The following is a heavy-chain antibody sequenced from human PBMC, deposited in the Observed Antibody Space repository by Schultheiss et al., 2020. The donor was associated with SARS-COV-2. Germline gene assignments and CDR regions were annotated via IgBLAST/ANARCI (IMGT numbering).Heavy chain of an antibody. D-gene: IGHD3-22*01. Sequence: GGSLRLSCAASGFTFSSYGMHWVRQAPGKGLEWVAVISYDGSNKYYADSVKGRFTISRDNSKNTLYLQMNSLRAEDTAVYYCARDLFGITMIVVVLDYWGQGTLVTVSS. V-gene: IGHV3-30*06. CDR3: ARDLFGITMIVVVLDY. CDR1: GFTFSSYG. CDR2: ISYDGSNK. J-gene: IGHJ4*02.